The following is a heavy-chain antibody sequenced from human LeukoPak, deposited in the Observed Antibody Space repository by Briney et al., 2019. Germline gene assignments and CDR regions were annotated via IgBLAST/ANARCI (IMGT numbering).Heavy chain of an antibody. Sequence: ARSLRLSCAASGFTVSSNYMSWVRQAPGKGLEWVSVIYSGGSTYYADSVKGRFTISRDNSKNTLYLQMNSLRAEDTAVYYCARERGIAAPDYWGQGTLVTVSS. CDR1: GFTVSSNY. D-gene: IGHD6-13*01. V-gene: IGHV3-53*01. J-gene: IGHJ4*02. CDR3: ARERGIAAPDY. CDR2: IYSGGST.